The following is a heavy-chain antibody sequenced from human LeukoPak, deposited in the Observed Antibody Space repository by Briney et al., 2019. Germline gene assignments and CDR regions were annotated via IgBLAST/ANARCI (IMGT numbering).Heavy chain of an antibody. J-gene: IGHJ4*02. CDR2: ISYDGSNK. V-gene: IGHV3-30*18. D-gene: IGHD3-10*01. Sequence: PGGSLRLSCAASGFTFSSYGMHWVRQAPGKGLEWVAVISYDGSNKYYADSVKGRFTISRDNSKNTLYLQMNSLRAEDTAVYYCAKDGSGSYTSNQYYFDYWGQGTLVTVSS. CDR3: AKDGSGSYTSNQYYFDY. CDR1: GFTFSSYG.